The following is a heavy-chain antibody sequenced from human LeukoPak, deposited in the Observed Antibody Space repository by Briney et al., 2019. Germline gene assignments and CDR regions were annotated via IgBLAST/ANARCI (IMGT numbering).Heavy chain of an antibody. CDR3: ARNILTRYYFDY. Sequence: PGGSLRLSCAASGFTLSSYWMHWVRQAPGKGLVWVSRINSDGSSTSYADSVKGRFTISRDNAKNSLYLQMNSLRAEDTAVYYCARNILTRYYFDYWGQGTLVTVSS. D-gene: IGHD3-9*01. J-gene: IGHJ4*02. V-gene: IGHV3-74*01. CDR1: GFTLSSYW. CDR2: INSDGSST.